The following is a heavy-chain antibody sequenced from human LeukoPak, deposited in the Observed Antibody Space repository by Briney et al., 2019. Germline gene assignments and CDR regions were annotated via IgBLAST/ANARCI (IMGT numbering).Heavy chain of an antibody. Sequence: GASVKVSCKASGYTFTSYYMHWVRQAPGQGLEWMGGIIPIFGTANYAQKFQGRVTITADESTSTAYMELSSLRSEDTAVYYCARARKGDGGKLDYWGQGTLVTVSS. CDR2: IIPIFGTA. CDR3: ARARKGDGGKLDY. J-gene: IGHJ4*02. V-gene: IGHV1-69*13. CDR1: GYTFTSYY. D-gene: IGHD4-23*01.